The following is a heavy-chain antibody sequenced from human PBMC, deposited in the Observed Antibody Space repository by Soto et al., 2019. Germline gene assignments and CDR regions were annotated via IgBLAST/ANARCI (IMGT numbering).Heavy chain of an antibody. V-gene: IGHV4-59*01. CDR1: GGSISSYY. CDR2: IYYSGST. Sequence: PSETLSLTCTASGGSISSYYWSWIRQPPGKGLEWIGYIYYSGSTNYNPSLKSRVTISVDTSKNQFSLKLSSVTAADTAVYYCAGGVDGYNEYFQHWGQGTLVTVS. D-gene: IGHD2-8*02. CDR3: AGGVDGYNEYFQH. J-gene: IGHJ1*01.